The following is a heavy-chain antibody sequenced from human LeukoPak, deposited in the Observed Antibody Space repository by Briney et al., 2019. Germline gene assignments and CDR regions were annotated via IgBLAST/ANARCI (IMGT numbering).Heavy chain of an antibody. CDR1: GGSVSSGSSY. J-gene: IGHJ6*02. CDR3: ARDFDGNEKNNYYGRDV. D-gene: IGHD1-1*01. Sequence: SETLSLTCTVSGGSVSSGSSYWSWIRQPPGRGLEWIGYIFYSGSTNYNPSLKSRVTISVDMSKNQFSLKLYSVTAADTAVYYCARDFDGNEKNNYYGRDVWGQGTTVTVSS. V-gene: IGHV4-61*01. CDR2: IFYSGST.